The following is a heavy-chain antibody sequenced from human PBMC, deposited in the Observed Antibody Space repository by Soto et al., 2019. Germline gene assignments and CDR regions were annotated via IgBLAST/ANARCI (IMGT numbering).Heavy chain of an antibody. CDR2: IYSGGST. V-gene: IGHV3-53*01. CDR1: GFTVSSNY. Sequence: EVQLVESGGGLIQPGGSLRLSCAASGFTVSSNYMSWVRQAPGKGLEWVSVIYSGGSTYYADSVKGRFTISRDNSKNTLYLQMNSLRAEDTAGYYCATSSIAARDYYYYGMDVWGQGTTVTVSS. D-gene: IGHD6-6*01. J-gene: IGHJ6*02. CDR3: ATSSIAARDYYYYGMDV.